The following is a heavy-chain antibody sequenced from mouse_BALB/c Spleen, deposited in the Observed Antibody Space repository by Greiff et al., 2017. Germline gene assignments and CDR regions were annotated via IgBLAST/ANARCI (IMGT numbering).Heavy chain of an antibody. J-gene: IGHJ3*01. D-gene: IGHD2-3*01. CDR1: GFNIKDTY. CDR3: ARENDGYPAWIAY. CDR2: IDPANGNT. V-gene: IGHV14-3*02. Sequence: VQLQQSGAELVKPGASVKLSCTASGFNIKDTYMHWVKQRPEQGLEWIGRIDPANGNTKYDPKFQGKATITADTSSNTAYLQLSSLTSEDTAVYYCARENDGYPAWIAYWGQGTLVTVSA.